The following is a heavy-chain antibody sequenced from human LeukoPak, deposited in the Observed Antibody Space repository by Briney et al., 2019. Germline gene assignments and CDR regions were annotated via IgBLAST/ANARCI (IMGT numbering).Heavy chain of an antibody. J-gene: IGHJ4*02. V-gene: IGHV3-30*04. CDR1: GFTFSSYA. CDR2: ISYDGSNK. Sequence: PGGSLRLSCAASGFTFSSYAMRWVRQAPGKGLEWVAVISYDGSNKYYADSVKGRFTISRDNSKNTLYLQMNSLRAEDTAVYYCASGYSSGCDYWGQGTLVTVSS. CDR3: ASGYSSGCDY. D-gene: IGHD6-19*01.